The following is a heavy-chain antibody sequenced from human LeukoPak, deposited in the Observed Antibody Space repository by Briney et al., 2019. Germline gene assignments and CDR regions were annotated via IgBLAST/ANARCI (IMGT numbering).Heavy chain of an antibody. D-gene: IGHD6-19*01. CDR1: GGSFSGYY. J-gene: IGHJ6*03. V-gene: IGHV4-34*01. CDR2: INHSGST. Sequence: PSETLSLTCAVYGGSFSGYYWSWIRQPPGKGLEWIGEINHSGSTNYNPSLKSRVTISVDTSKNQFSLKLSSATAADTAVYYCARTSSVLTATLYYYYYMDVWGKGTTVTISS. CDR3: ARTSSVLTATLYYYYYMDV.